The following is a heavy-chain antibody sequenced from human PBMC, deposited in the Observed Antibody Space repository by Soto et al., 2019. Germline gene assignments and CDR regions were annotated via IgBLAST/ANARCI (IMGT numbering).Heavy chain of an antibody. J-gene: IGHJ1*01. CDR1: GFTFSTYA. CDR2: ISYDGSNK. D-gene: IGHD6-19*01. CDR3: ARGVSVAGSYFQY. Sequence: GGSLRLSCAASGFTFSTYAIHWVRQAPGKGLEWVAVISYDGSNKNYADSVKGRFTISRDNSKNTLYLEMDSLRPDGTAVYYCARGVSVAGSYFQYWGQGTLVTVSS. V-gene: IGHV3-30-3*01.